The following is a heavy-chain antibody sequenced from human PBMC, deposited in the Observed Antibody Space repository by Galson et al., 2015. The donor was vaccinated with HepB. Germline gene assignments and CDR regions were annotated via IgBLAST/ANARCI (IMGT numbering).Heavy chain of an antibody. CDR2: ISGSGGST. J-gene: IGHJ2*01. D-gene: IGHD3-22*01. Sequence: SLRLSCAASGFTFSSYAMSWVRQAPGKGLEWVSAISGSGGSTYYADSVKGRFTISKDNSKNTLYLQMNSLRAEDTAVYYCAKGDTMIVVVWYFDLWGRGTLVTVSS. V-gene: IGHV3-23*01. CDR1: GFTFSSYA. CDR3: AKGDTMIVVVWYFDL.